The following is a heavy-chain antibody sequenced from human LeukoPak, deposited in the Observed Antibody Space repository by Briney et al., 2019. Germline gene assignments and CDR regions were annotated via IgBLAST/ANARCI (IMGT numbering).Heavy chain of an antibody. J-gene: IGHJ4*02. D-gene: IGHD6-19*01. CDR3: ARNVGWYSHDS. CDR2: IYGSGST. V-gene: IGHV4-59*08. Sequence: SETLSLTCTVSGDSLSSHYWSWIRQPPGKGLEWIGYIYGSGSTHYDPSLRSRVTISEDPSKNQFSLKLTSATAADTAVYYCARNVGWYSHDSWGQGTLVTVSS. CDR1: GDSLSSHY.